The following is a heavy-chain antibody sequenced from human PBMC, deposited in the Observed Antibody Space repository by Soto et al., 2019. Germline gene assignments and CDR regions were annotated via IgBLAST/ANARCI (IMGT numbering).Heavy chain of an antibody. CDR3: ARGLIKLAGGAFDI. CDR1: GVTFRGYA. Sequence: GSLRLSCAGSGVTFRGYAVHWVRQTPGKGLEWVTVISDDGSKTYYADSVKGRFSVSRDDSTNMVYLQMNSLRVEDTAVYYCARGLIKLAGGAFDIWGQGTMVTVSS. J-gene: IGHJ3*02. CDR2: ISDDGSKT. V-gene: IGHV3-30*04. D-gene: IGHD3-16*01.